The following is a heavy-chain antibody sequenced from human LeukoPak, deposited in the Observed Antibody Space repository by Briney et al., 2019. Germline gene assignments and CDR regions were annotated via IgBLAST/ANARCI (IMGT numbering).Heavy chain of an antibody. CDR3: ARGSYQLSLDY. Sequence: SETLSLTCTVSGGSISSYYWSWIRQPAGKGLEWIGRIYTSGSTNYNPSLKSRVTISVDTSKSQFSLKLSSVTAADTAVYYCARGSYQLSLDYWGQGTLVTVSS. CDR2: IYTSGST. J-gene: IGHJ4*02. D-gene: IGHD2-2*01. CDR1: GGSISSYY. V-gene: IGHV4-4*07.